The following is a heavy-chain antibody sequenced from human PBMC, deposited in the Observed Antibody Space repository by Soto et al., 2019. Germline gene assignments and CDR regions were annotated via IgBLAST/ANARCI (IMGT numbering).Heavy chain of an antibody. CDR3: ARAPRGNYGYPSYFAY. V-gene: IGHV4-59*01. J-gene: IGHJ4*02. CDR1: GGSISSYY. CDR2: IYYSGST. Sequence: SETLSLTCTVSGGSISSYYWSWIRQPPGKGLEWIGYIYYSGSTNYNPSLKSRVTISVDTSKNQFSLKLSSVTAADTAVYYCARAPRGNYGYPSYFAYWGQGTLVTVSS. D-gene: IGHD3-10*01.